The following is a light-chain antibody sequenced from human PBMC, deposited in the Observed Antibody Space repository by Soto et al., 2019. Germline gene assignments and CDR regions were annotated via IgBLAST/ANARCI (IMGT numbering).Light chain of an antibody. J-gene: IGLJ2*01. V-gene: IGLV2-14*01. CDR3: SSYTSSSTLV. CDR1: SSDVGGYNY. Sequence: QSVLTRPASVSGSPGQSITISCTGTSSDVGGYNYVSWYQHHPGKAPKLMIYEVSHRPSGVSNRVSPSKSGYTASLTISGSQAEYASHDYSSSYTSSSTLVFGRGTKLTVL. CDR2: EVS.